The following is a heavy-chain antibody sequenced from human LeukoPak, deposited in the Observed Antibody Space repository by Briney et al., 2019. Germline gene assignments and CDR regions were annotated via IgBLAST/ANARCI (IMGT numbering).Heavy chain of an antibody. CDR3: ARDSSAKFDY. CDR1: GDSITGYY. D-gene: IGHD2-2*01. Sequence: SETLSLTCTVSGDSITGYYWIWVRQPPGKGLEWIGHIYSSERTDYNPSLKSRVSISVDTSKNHFSPKLNSVTAADTAVYYCARDSSAKFDYWGQGILVTVSS. V-gene: IGHV4-59*01. J-gene: IGHJ4*02. CDR2: IYSSERT.